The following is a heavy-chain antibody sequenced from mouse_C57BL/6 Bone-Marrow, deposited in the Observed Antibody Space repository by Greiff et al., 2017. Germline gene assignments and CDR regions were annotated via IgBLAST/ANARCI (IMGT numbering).Heavy chain of an antibody. D-gene: IGHD2-2*01. V-gene: IGHV2-9*01. Sequence: VKLMESGPGLVAPSQSLSITCTVSGFSLTSYGVDWVRQPPGKGLEGVGVLWGGGSTNYTSALMSRLSISKDNSKSQVFLKINSLQTDDTAMYYCATYGYNYAMDYWGQGTAVTVSS. J-gene: IGHJ4*01. CDR1: GFSLTSYG. CDR3: ATYGYNYAMDY. CDR2: LWGGGST.